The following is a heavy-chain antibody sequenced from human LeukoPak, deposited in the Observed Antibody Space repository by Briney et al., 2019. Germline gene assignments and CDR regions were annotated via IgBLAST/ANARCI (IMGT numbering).Heavy chain of an antibody. D-gene: IGHD6-19*01. V-gene: IGHV1-24*01. J-gene: IGHJ5*02. CDR3: ATNLGTAIAVAGTWFDP. CDR2: FDPEDGET. CDR1: GYTLTELS. Sequence: ASVKVSCKVSGYTLTELSMHWVRQAPGKGLEWMGGFDPEDGETIYAQKFQGRVTMTEDTSTDTAYMELSSLRSEDTAVYYCATNLGTAIAVAGTWFDPWGQGTLVTVSS.